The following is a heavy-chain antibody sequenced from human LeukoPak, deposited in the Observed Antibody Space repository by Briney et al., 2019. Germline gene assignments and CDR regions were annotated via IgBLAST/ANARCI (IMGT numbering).Heavy chain of an antibody. D-gene: IGHD3-22*01. V-gene: IGHV3-21*01. Sequence: GGSLRLSCAVSGFTFSSYAMSWVRQAPGKGLEWVSSISSSSSYIYYADSVKGRFTISRDNAKNSLYLQMNSLRAEDTAVYYCARDQDDSSGYYYVGVGAFDIWGQGTMVTVSS. CDR2: ISSSSSYI. J-gene: IGHJ3*02. CDR1: GFTFSSYA. CDR3: ARDQDDSSGYYYVGVGAFDI.